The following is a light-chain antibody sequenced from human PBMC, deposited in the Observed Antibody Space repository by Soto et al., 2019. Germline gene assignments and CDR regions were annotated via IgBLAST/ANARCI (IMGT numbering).Light chain of an antibody. CDR1: QRVSSY. CDR3: QQRSNWPST. J-gene: IGKJ4*01. CDR2: DAS. Sequence: EILLTQSPATLSLSPGERATLSCRASQRVSSYLAWYQQKPGQAPRLLIYDASNRATGIPARFSGSGSGTDFTLTISSLEPEDCGVYYCQQRSNWPSTFGGGTKVEIK. V-gene: IGKV3-11*01.